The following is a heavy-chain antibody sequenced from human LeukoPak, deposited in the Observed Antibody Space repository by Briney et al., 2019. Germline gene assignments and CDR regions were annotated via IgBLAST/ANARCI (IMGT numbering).Heavy chain of an antibody. V-gene: IGHV1-2*02. CDR1: GYTFTGHY. CDR3: ARQLGNYYRAFDH. J-gene: IGHJ4*02. Sequence: ASVKVSCKASGYTFTGHYIHWVRQAPGQGLEWVGWINPATSGTNFAQKFQGRVTMTWDTSTSTAHMELSSLTSDGAAVFNCARQLGNYYRAFDHWGQGTLVTVSS. CDR2: INPATSGT. D-gene: IGHD1-26*01.